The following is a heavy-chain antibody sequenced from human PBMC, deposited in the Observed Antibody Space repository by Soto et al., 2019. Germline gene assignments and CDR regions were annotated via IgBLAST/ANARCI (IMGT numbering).Heavy chain of an antibody. Sequence: PSETLSLTCAVSGGSISSGGYSWSWIRQPPGKGLEWIGYIYHSGSTYYNPSLKSRVTISVDRSKNQFSLKLSSVTAADTAVYYCARGGNSGDAFDIWGQGTMVTVSS. D-gene: IGHD2-21*02. J-gene: IGHJ3*02. CDR3: ARGGNSGDAFDI. CDR1: GGSISSGGYS. V-gene: IGHV4-30-2*01. CDR2: IYHSGST.